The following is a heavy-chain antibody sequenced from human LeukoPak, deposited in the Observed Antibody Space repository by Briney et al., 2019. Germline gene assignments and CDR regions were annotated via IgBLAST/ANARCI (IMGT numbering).Heavy chain of an antibody. Sequence: GGSLRLSCAASGFTVSSNYMSWVRQAPGTGLEWVAIIAQDRGEEYYVDSVKGRFTISRDNAKNSLYLQMNSLRAEDTAMYYCARSEAPGTVDYWAQGTLVTVSS. D-gene: IGHD2-2*01. J-gene: IGHJ4*02. CDR1: GFTVSSNY. V-gene: IGHV3-7*04. CDR3: ARSEAPGTVDY. CDR2: IAQDRGEE.